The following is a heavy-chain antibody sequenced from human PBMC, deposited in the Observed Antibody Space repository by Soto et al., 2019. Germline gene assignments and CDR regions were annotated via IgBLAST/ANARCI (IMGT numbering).Heavy chain of an antibody. Sequence: SETLSLTCTVSGGSISSYYWSWIRQPPGKGLEWIGYIYYSGSTNYNPSLKSRVTISVDTSKNQFSLKLSSVTAADTAVYYCARVDFWSGYSDYYYYMDVWGKGTTVTVSS. CDR1: GGSISSYY. J-gene: IGHJ6*03. CDR2: IYYSGST. CDR3: ARVDFWSGYSDYYYYMDV. D-gene: IGHD3-3*01. V-gene: IGHV4-59*01.